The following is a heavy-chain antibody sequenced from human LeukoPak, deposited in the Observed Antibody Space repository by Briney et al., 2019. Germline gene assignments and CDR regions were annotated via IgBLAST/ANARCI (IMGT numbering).Heavy chain of an antibody. D-gene: IGHD3-10*01. CDR3: ARHGSGSYYYDAFDI. CDR1: GGSFSGYY. J-gene: IGHJ3*02. Sequence: SETLSLACAVYGGSFSGYYWSWIRQPPGKGLEWIGEINHSGSTNYNPSLKSRVTISVDTSKNQFSLKLSSVTAADTAVYYCARHGSGSYYYDAFDIWGQGTMVTVSS. V-gene: IGHV4-34*01. CDR2: INHSGST.